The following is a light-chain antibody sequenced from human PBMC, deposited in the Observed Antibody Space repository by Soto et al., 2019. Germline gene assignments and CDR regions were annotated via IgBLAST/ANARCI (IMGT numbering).Light chain of an antibody. CDR2: DAS. J-gene: IGKJ5*01. CDR1: QSVSSY. V-gene: IGKV3-11*01. Sequence: EIVLTQSPATLSLSPGERATLSCRASQSVSSYLAWYQQKPGQAPRLLIYDASNRATGIPARFSAWGSGTDFTLTISRVDPADFAFYYCQQYFTSPSTFGQGTRLEIK. CDR3: QQYFTSPST.